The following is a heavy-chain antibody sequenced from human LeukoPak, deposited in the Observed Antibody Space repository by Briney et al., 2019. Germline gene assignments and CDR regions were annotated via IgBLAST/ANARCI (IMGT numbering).Heavy chain of an antibody. CDR2: INPSGGST. D-gene: IGHD6-13*01. V-gene: IGHV1-46*01. Sequence: ASVKVSCKASGSTFTRYYIHWVRQAPGQGLEWMGIINPSGGSTSYAQKFQGRVTMTRNTSISTAYMELSSLRSEDTAVYYCARGRAGSSWEKGGKGRYFDYWGQGTLVTVSS. J-gene: IGHJ4*02. CDR3: ARGRAGSSWEKGGKGRYFDY. CDR1: GSTFTRYY.